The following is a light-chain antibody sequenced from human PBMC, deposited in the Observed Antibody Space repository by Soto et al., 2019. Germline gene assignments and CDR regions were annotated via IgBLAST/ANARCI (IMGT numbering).Light chain of an antibody. V-gene: IGLV1-44*01. CDR3: AVWDDSLTAQV. CDR2: GDN. J-gene: IGLJ2*01. CDR1: RSNIGTNA. Sequence: QSVLTQPPSASGTPGQRVTISCSGSRSNIGTNAVNWYQQLPGTAPKALHYGDNQRLSGVPARFSGSRSGTSASLAISGLRSEDEADYFCAVWDDSLTAQVFGGGTKLTVL.